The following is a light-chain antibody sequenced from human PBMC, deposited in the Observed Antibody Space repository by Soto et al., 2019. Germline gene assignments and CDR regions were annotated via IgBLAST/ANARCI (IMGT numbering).Light chain of an antibody. J-gene: IGKJ1*01. CDR2: GAS. V-gene: IGKV3-15*01. CDR3: QQYNNWPGT. CDR1: QSVSSN. Sequence: EIVMTQSPAKLSLSPCDRATLSCRASQSVSSNLAWYQQKPGQAPRLLIYGASTRATGIPARFSGSGSGTEFTLTISSLQSEDFAVYYCQQYNNWPGTFGQGTKVDI.